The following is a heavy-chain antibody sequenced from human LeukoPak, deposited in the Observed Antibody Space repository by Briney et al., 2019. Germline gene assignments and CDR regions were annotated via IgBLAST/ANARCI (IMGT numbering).Heavy chain of an antibody. J-gene: IGHJ4*02. CDR3: ARDEYCSGGSCYSTPNDY. CDR2: ISAYNGNT. V-gene: IGHV1-18*01. Sequence: GGSLRLSCAASGFTFSSYAISWVRQAPGQGLEWMGWISAYNGNTNYAQKLQGRVTMTTDTSTSTAYMELRSLRSDDTAVYYCARDEYCSGGSCYSTPNDYWGQGTLVTVSS. CDR1: GFTFSSYA. D-gene: IGHD2-15*01.